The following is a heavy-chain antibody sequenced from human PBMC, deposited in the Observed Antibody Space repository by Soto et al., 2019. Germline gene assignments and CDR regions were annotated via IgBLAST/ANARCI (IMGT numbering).Heavy chain of an antibody. D-gene: IGHD6-6*01. J-gene: IGHJ6*02. CDR1: GYSFTSYW. CDR2: IDPSDSYT. V-gene: IGHV5-10-1*01. CDR3: ARRVRGYSSSAGYYYGMDV. Sequence: GESLKISCKGSGYSFTSYWISWVRQMPGKGLEWMGRIDPSDSYTNYSPSFQGHVTISADKSISTAYLQWSSLKASDTAMYYCARRVRGYSSSAGYYYGMDVWGQGTTVTVSS.